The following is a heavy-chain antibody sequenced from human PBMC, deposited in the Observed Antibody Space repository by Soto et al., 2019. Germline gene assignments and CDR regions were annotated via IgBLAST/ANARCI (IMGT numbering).Heavy chain of an antibody. J-gene: IGHJ4*02. V-gene: IGHV3-33*01. CDR2: IWYDGSNK. CDR1: GFTFSSYG. D-gene: IGHD2-15*01. Sequence: GGSLRLSCAASGFTFSSYGMHWVRQAPGKGLEWVAVIWYDGSNKYYADSVKGRFTISRDNSKNTLYLQMNSLRAEDTAVYYCAREGYCSGGSCYPTYYFDYWGQGTLVTVSS. CDR3: AREGYCSGGSCYPTYYFDY.